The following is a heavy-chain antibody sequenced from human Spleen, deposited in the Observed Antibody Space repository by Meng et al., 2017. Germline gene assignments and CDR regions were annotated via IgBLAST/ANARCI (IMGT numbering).Heavy chain of an antibody. CDR3: AREQSPGHFDY. J-gene: IGHJ4*02. Sequence: QDQLVQSGPEVKKPGASVKVSCKASGYTFTTNGMSWVRQAPGQGLEWLATINCNNGGTNYAQRFQGRVTLTRDTPTSTVYMELSSLGYEDTAVYYCAREQSPGHFDYLGQGILVTVSS. CDR2: INCNNGGT. D-gene: IGHD4-11*01. CDR1: GYTFTTNG. V-gene: IGHV1-18*01.